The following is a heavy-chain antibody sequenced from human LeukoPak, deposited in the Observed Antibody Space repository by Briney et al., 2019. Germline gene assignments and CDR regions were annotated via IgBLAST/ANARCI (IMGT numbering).Heavy chain of an antibody. J-gene: IGHJ4*02. CDR2: INAGNGNT. CDR1: GYTFTSYA. Sequence: ASVKVSCTASGYTFTSYAIHWVRQAPGQRLEWMGWINAGNGNTEYSQKFQGRVTITRDTSASTAYMELSSLRSEDTAVYYCARDGGDGSSFSFDYWGQGTLVTVSS. D-gene: IGHD2/OR15-2a*01. CDR3: ARDGGDGSSFSFDY. V-gene: IGHV1-3*01.